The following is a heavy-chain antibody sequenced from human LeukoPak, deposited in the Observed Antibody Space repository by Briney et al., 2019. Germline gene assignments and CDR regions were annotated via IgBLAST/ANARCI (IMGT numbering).Heavy chain of an antibody. J-gene: IGHJ4*02. Sequence: GGSLRLSCAASGFIFKNYGMHWARQAPGKGLEWLAFIEYNGATKDYADSVKGRFTIPRDNAKKSLYLQMNSLRAEDTAVYYCAKDFHSWSRDYRGQGTLVTVSS. CDR1: GFIFKNYG. V-gene: IGHV3-30*02. CDR2: IEYNGATK. D-gene: IGHD6-13*01. CDR3: AKDFHSWSRDY.